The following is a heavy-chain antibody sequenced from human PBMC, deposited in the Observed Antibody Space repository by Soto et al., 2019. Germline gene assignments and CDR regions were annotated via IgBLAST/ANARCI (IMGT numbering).Heavy chain of an antibody. Sequence: PSETLSLTCTVSGGSISSYYWSWIRQPPGKGLEWIGYIYYSGSTNYNPSLKSRVTISVDTSKNQFSLKLSSVTAADTAVYYCAREAGPLFYGMDVWGQGTTVTVSS. J-gene: IGHJ6*02. V-gene: IGHV4-59*12. CDR1: GGSISSYY. CDR2: IYYSGST. CDR3: AREAGPLFYGMDV. D-gene: IGHD3-10*01.